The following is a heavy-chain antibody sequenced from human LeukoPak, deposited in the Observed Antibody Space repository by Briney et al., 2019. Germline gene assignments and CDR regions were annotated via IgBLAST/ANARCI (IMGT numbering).Heavy chain of an antibody. CDR2: INTNTGNL. V-gene: IGHV7-4-1*02. CDR3: ASGGYCSGGSCYSGRSFDY. CDR1: GYTFTSYA. J-gene: IGHJ4*02. D-gene: IGHD2-15*01. Sequence: ASVKVSCKASGYTFTSYAMNWVRQAPGQGLEWMGWINTNTGNLTYAQGFTGRFVFSLDTSVSTAYLQISSLKAEDTAVYYCASGGYCSGGSCYSGRSFDYWGQGTLVTVSS.